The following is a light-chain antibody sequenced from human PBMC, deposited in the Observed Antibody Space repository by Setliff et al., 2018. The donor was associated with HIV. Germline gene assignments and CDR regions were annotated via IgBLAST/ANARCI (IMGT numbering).Light chain of an antibody. J-gene: IGLJ2*01. V-gene: IGLV2-8*01. Sequence: QSALAQPPSASGSPGQSVTISCTGTSSDVGGYNYVSWYRQYPDKAPKLIIYEVAKRPSGVPDRFSGSKSGNTASLTVSGLQAEDEADYYCSSFSSRTLVVFGGGTKVTVL. CDR2: EVA. CDR3: SSFSSRTLVV. CDR1: SSDVGGYNY.